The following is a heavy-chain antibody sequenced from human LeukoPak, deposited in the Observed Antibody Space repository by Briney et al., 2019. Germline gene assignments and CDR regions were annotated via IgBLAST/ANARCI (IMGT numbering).Heavy chain of an antibody. CDR2: ISTNGGVT. CDR1: GFSFSSYP. Sequence: PGGSLRLSCAASGFSFSSYPMNWVRQAPGKGLEYVSAISTNGGVTYYADSVKGRFTISRDNSKNTLYLEMSSLRVEDTAVYYCVKDVSSTYYYFDYWGQGTLVTVSS. J-gene: IGHJ4*02. D-gene: IGHD6-13*01. CDR3: VKDVSSTYYYFDY. V-gene: IGHV3-64D*09.